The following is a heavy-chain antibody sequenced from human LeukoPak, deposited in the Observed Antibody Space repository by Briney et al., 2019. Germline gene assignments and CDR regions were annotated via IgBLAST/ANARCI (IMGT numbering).Heavy chain of an antibody. CDR1: GGSISSSSYY. V-gene: IGHV4-39*01. CDR2: IYYSGST. Sequence: SETLSLTCTVSGGSISSSSYYWSWIRQPPGKGLEWIGSIYYSGSTYYNPSLKSRVTISVDTSKNQFSLKLSSVTAADTAVYYCARLSVDIVASIPFRFDYWGQGTLVTVSS. J-gene: IGHJ4*02. CDR3: ARLSVDIVASIPFRFDY. D-gene: IGHD5-12*01.